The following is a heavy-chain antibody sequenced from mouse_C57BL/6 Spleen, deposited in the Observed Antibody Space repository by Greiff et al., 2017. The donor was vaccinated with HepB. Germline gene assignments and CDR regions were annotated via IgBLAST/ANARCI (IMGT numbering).Heavy chain of an antibody. Sequence: EVKLQQSGPELVKPGASVKISCKASGYTFTDYYMNWVKQSPGKSLEWIGDINPNNGGTSYNQKFKGKATLTVDKSSSTAYMELRSLTSEDSAVYYCARGGYDGSSRHWYFDVWGTGTTVTVSS. V-gene: IGHV1-26*01. D-gene: IGHD1-1*01. CDR3: ARGGYDGSSRHWYFDV. J-gene: IGHJ1*03. CDR1: GYTFTDYY. CDR2: INPNNGGT.